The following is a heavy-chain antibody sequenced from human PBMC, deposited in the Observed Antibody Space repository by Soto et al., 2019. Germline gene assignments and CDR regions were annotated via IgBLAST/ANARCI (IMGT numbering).Heavy chain of an antibody. Sequence: QVQLQESGPGLVKPSETLSLTCTVSSGSISTYYWSWIRQPPGKGLEWIGYIYYSGSTNYNPSLKSRVTISLDPSKNQFSLNLSSVTAADTAVYYCARELQGGARKAFDIWGQGTMVTVSS. J-gene: IGHJ3*02. D-gene: IGHD3-16*01. V-gene: IGHV4-59*01. CDR1: SGSISTYY. CDR2: IYYSGST. CDR3: ARELQGGARKAFDI.